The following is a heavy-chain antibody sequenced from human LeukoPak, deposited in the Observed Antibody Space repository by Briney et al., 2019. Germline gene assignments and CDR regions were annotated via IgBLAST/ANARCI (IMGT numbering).Heavy chain of an antibody. CDR1: GITFNSYT. V-gene: IGHV3-21*01. Sequence: GGSLRLSCAASGITFNSYTMNWVRQAPGKGLEWVSSISSSSSYIYYAASVKGRFTISRDNAKNSLYLQMNRLRAEDTAVYYCARDLLMSMVRGVIRWGFDYWGQGTLVTVSS. CDR2: ISSSSSYI. J-gene: IGHJ4*02. D-gene: IGHD3-10*01. CDR3: ARDLLMSMVRGVIRWGFDY.